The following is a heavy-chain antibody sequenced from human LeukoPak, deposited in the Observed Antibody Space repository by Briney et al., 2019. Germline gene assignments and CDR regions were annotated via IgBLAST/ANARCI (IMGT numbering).Heavy chain of an antibody. CDR3: ARDVDTSMAYYFDC. CDR1: GYTFTSYG. J-gene: IGHJ4*02. V-gene: IGHV1-18*01. CDR2: ISAYNGNT. D-gene: IGHD5-18*01. Sequence: ASVKVSCKASGYTFTSYGISWVRQAPGQGLEWMGWISAYNGNTNYAQRVQGRVTMTTDTSTSTAYMELRSLRSDDTAVYYCARDVDTSMAYYFDCWGQGTLVTVSS.